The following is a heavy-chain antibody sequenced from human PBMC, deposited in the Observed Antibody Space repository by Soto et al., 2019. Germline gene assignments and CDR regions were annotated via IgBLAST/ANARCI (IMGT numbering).Heavy chain of an antibody. D-gene: IGHD6-19*01. J-gene: IGHJ1*01. Sequence: PGGSLRLSCAASGFSLSGYWMNWVRQAPGRGLEWVAIIKQDGSERYYVDSVKGRFTISRDNAKNSLYLQMSSLRVEDTALYYCARSSGWLHERWGQGTLVRVCS. CDR3: ARSSGWLHER. CDR1: GFSLSGYW. CDR2: IKQDGSER. V-gene: IGHV3-7*01.